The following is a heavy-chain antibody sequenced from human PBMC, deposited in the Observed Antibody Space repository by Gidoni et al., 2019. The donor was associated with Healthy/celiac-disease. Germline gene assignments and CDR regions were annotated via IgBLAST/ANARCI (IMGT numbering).Heavy chain of an antibody. CDR2: ISGSGGST. D-gene: IGHD6-19*01. J-gene: IGHJ4*02. CDR1: GFTFSSYA. CDR3: ANPEWLASSFDY. V-gene: IGHV3-23*01. Sequence: EVQLLESGGGLVQPVGSLRLSCAASGFTFSSYAMSWVRQAPGKGLEWVSAISGSGGSTYYADSVKGRFTISRDNSKNTLYLQMNSLRAEDTAVYYCANPEWLASSFDYWGQGTLVTVSS.